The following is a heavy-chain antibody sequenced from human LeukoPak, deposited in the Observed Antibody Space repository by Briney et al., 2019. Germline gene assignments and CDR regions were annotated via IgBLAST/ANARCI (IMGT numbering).Heavy chain of an antibody. Sequence: GGSLRLSCAASGFTFSGSAMHWVRQDSGKGLEWVGRIRSKANSYATAYAASVKGRFTISRDDSKNTAYLQMNSLKTEDTAVYYCTREVGAKYWGQGTLVTVSS. CDR2: IRSKANSYAT. CDR1: GFTFSGSA. J-gene: IGHJ4*02. V-gene: IGHV3-73*01. CDR3: TREVGAKY. D-gene: IGHD1-26*01.